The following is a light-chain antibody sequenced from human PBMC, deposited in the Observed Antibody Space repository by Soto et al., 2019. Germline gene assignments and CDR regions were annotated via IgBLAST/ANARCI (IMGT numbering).Light chain of an antibody. CDR2: KAS. CDR1: QTISSW. J-gene: IGKJ1*01. CDR3: QQYNIYSRT. Sequence: DIQMTQSPSTLSASVGDRVTISCRASQTISSWLAWYQQKPGKAPNLLIYKASTLQSGVPSRFSGSGSGTEFTLTISSLQPDDFATYYCQQYNIYSRTFGQGTKVEIE. V-gene: IGKV1-5*03.